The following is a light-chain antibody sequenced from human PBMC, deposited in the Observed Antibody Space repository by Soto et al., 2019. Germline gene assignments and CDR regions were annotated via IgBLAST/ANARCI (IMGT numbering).Light chain of an antibody. CDR3: LQDRNYPRT. CDR2: GAS. Sequence: AIQMTQSPSSLSASVGDRVTITCRASQDIRGDLGWYQQKPGKAPKALIYGASNLQSGVPSRFSGSGFGTDFTLTISSLQPEDFATYYCLQDRNYPRTFGDGTKVESK. CDR1: QDIRGD. J-gene: IGKJ1*01. V-gene: IGKV1-6*01.